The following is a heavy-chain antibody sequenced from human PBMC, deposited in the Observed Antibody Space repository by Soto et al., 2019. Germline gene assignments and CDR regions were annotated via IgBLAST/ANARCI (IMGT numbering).Heavy chain of an antibody. CDR3: ARVGSLTASELYYLAY. V-gene: IGHV3-74*01. CDR2: INSHGSST. CDR1: GFTFSSYW. D-gene: IGHD2-21*02. J-gene: IGHJ4*02. Sequence: GGSLRLSCAASGFTFSSYWMHWVRQTPGKGLVWVSRINSHGSSTTYADSVKGRFTISRDNAKNTLYLQMNSLRAEDTAVYYCARVGSLTASELYYLAYWGQGTLVTVSS.